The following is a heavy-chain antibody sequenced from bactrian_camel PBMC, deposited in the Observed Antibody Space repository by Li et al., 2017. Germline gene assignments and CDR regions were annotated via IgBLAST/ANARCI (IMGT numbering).Heavy chain of an antibody. CDR2: IYSRDPYP. V-gene: IGHV3S31*01. J-gene: IGHJ4*01. D-gene: IGHD2*01. CDR3: AAEYTGKWNPSTGLDGCKYNY. Sequence: DVQLVESGGGSVQSGGSLRLSGAASLYTYGRHCMGWFRQAPGEEREAVATIYSRDPYPAYADSVQGRFAISQDKVKNTAYLQMNSLKPEDTAIYYCAAEYTGKWNPSTGLDGCKYNYWGQGTQVTVS. CDR1: LYTYGRHC.